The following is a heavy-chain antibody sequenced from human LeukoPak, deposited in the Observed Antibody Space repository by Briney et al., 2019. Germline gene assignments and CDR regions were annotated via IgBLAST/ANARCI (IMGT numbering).Heavy chain of an antibody. J-gene: IGHJ4*02. CDR2: INHSGST. Sequence: SETLSLTCAVYGGSFCGYYWSWIRQAPGKGLEWIGEINHSGSTNYNPSLKSRVIISVDTSKNQFSLKLSSVAAADTAVYYCARDYGDYFDYWGQGTLVTVSS. CDR3: ARDYGDYFDY. D-gene: IGHD4-17*01. V-gene: IGHV4-34*01. CDR1: GGSFCGYY.